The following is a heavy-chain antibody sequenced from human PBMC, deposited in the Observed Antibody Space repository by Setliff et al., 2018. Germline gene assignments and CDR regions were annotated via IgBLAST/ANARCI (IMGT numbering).Heavy chain of an antibody. CDR3: ARDLIPVTYYYDSSGYSGAFDI. V-gene: IGHV1-46*01. CDR2: INPSSGRT. J-gene: IGHJ3*02. Sequence: ASVKVSCKASGYTFTSHYMHWVRQAPGLGLEWMGTINPSSGRTSYAQKFQGRVTMTRDTSTSTVYMDMSSLRSEDTAVYYCARDLIPVTYYYDSSGYSGAFDIWGQGTMVTVSS. D-gene: IGHD3-22*01. CDR1: GYTFTSHY.